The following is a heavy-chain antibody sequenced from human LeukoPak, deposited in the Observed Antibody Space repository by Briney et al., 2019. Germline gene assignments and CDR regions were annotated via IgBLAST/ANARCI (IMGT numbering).Heavy chain of an antibody. Sequence: GGSLRLSCVGTGFTCSTYRMNWLRQAPGQGLEWVSSISCSSSYIYYADSVKGRITISRDNAKNSLYLQMNSLRVEDTAVYYCARDKDVYFDYWGQGTLVTVSS. CDR1: GFTCSTYR. J-gene: IGHJ4*02. CDR3: ARDKDVYFDY. V-gene: IGHV3-21*01. CDR2: ISCSSSYI.